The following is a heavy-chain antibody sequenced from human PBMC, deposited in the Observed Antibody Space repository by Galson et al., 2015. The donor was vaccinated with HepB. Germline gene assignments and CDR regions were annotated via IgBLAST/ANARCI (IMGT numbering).Heavy chain of an antibody. CDR2: ISAYNGNT. CDR1: GYTFTSYG. V-gene: IGHV1-18*01. CDR3: ARDLRFLEWFEGRQYGMDV. J-gene: IGHJ6*02. D-gene: IGHD3-3*01. Sequence: SVKVSCKASGYTFTSYGISWVRQAPGQGLEWMGWISAYNGNTNYAQKLQGRVTMTTDTSTSTAYMELRSLRSDDTAVYYCARDLRFLEWFEGRQYGMDVWGQGTTVTVSS.